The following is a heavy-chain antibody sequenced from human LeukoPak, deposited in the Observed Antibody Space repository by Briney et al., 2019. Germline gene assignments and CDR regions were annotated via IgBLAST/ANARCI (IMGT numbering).Heavy chain of an antibody. CDR1: VFTFSSYA. CDR2: ISYDGRYK. D-gene: IGHD2-2*01. CDR3: ARDGCSSTSCSEGFQY. V-gene: IGHV3-30*04. J-gene: IGHJ1*01. Sequence: GGSLRLSCAASVFTFSSYAMHWVRQAPGRGLDWVAVISYDGRYKNYADSVKSRFTISRDKSRNTVYLQMNSLRPEDTAVYYCARDGCSSTSCSEGFQYWGQGTLVTVSS.